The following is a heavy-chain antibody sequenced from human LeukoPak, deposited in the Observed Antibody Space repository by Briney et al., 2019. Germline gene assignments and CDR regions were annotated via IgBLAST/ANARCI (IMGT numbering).Heavy chain of an antibody. CDR2: ISYDGSNK. Sequence: GGSLRLSCAASGFTFSSYAMHWVRQAPGKGLEWVAVISYDGSNKYYADSVKGRFTISRDNSKNTLYLQMNSLRAEDTAVYYCARDVPYSSGWSYYYYYGMDVWGQGTTVTVSS. CDR1: GFTFSSYA. CDR3: ARDVPYSSGWSYYYYYGMDV. J-gene: IGHJ6*02. V-gene: IGHV3-30-3*01. D-gene: IGHD6-19*01.